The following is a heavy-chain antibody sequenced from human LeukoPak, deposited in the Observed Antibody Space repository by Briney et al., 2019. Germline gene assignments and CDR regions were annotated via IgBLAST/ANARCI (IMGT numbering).Heavy chain of an antibody. Sequence: SETLSLTCTVSGGSISSGGYYWSWIRQHPGKGLEWIGYIYYSGSTYYNPSLKSRVTISVDTSKNQFSLKLSSVTAADTAVYYCARVMTTVTTGSGGMDVWGQGTTVTVSS. CDR2: IYYSGST. CDR3: ARVMTTVTTGSGGMDV. J-gene: IGHJ6*02. D-gene: IGHD4-11*01. V-gene: IGHV4-31*03. CDR1: GGSISSGGYY.